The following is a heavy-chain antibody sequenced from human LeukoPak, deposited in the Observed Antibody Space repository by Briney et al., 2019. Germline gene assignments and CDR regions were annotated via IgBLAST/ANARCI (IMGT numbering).Heavy chain of an antibody. V-gene: IGHV3-64*01. CDR2: ISSNGETT. D-gene: IGHD6-19*01. J-gene: IGHJ4*02. Sequence: PGGSLRLSCAASGFTFSNYPMHWVRQAPGKGLEYVSAISSNGETTYYGNSVRGRFTISRDNSKSTLYLQMGSLRSEDTAVYYCVREQFGWYDYWGQGTLVTVSS. CDR1: GFTFSNYP. CDR3: VREQFGWYDY.